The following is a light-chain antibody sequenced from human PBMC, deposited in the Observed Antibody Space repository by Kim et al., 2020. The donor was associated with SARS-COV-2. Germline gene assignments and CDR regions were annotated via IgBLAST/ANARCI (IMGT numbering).Light chain of an antibody. Sequence: EVVMTQSPATLSVSPGERVTLSCRASQSVNNNLAWYQQKPGQAPTLLIYGTSTRATGIPARFNASGSGTEFTLTISSLQSEDFAVYYCQQYNNWLVTFGQGSKVDIK. CDR2: GTS. CDR3: QQYNNWLVT. CDR1: QSVNNN. V-gene: IGKV3-15*01. J-gene: IGKJ1*01.